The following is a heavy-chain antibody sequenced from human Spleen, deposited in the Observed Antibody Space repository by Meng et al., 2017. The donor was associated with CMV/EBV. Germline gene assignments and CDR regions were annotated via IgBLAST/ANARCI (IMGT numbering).Heavy chain of an antibody. Sequence: GESLKISCRASGDSFHWIGWVRQMPGKGLEWMGIIYPGDSDTRYSPSFQGQVTISADKSIRTAYLQMNSLKIEDTAVYFCTRGGYYIVDSKRLLYYGLDVWGQGTSVTVSS. CDR2: IYPGDSDT. CDR3: TRGGYYIVDSKRLLYYGLDV. CDR1: GDSFHW. D-gene: IGHD3-10*01. V-gene: IGHV5-51*01. J-gene: IGHJ6*02.